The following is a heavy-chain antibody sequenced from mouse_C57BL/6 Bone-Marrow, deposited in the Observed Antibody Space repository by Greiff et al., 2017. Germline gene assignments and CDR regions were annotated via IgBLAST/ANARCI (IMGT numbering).Heavy chain of an antibody. CDR2: IDPENGDT. CDR1: GFNIKDDY. CDR3: TTTFYYYGSSTVLHY. V-gene: IGHV14-4*01. Sequence: VQLQQSGAELVRPGASVKLSCTASGFNIKDDYMHWVKQRPEQGLEWIGWIDPENGDTEYASKFQGKATITADTSSNTAYLQLSSLTSEDTAVDYCTTTFYYYGSSTVLHYWGQGTALTVSS. J-gene: IGHJ2*01. D-gene: IGHD1-1*01.